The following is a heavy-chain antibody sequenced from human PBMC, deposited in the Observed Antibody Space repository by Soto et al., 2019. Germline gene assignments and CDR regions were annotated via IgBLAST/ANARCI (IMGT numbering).Heavy chain of an antibody. CDR3: AHITIRYFDWLWGPFDY. CDR1: GFSLSTSGVG. V-gene: IGHV2-5*02. D-gene: IGHD3-9*01. Sequence: SGPTLVNPTQTLTLTCTFSGFSLSTSGVGVGWIRQPPGKALEWLALIYWDDDKRYSPSLKSRLTITKENSKNQVVLTMTNMDPVDTATYYCAHITIRYFDWLWGPFDYWGQGTLVTVSS. CDR2: IYWDDDK. J-gene: IGHJ4*02.